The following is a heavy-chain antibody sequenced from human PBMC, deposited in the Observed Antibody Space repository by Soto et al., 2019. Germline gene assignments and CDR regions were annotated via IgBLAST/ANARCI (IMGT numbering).Heavy chain of an antibody. V-gene: IGHV3-30*18. CDR2: ISYDGSNK. CDR1: GFTFSSYG. J-gene: IGHJ6*02. CDR3: AKKGVGCSGGSCYSLLGYGMDV. Sequence: GGSLRLSCAASGFTFSSYGMHWVRQAPGKGLEWVAVISYDGSNKYYADSVKGRFTISRDNSKNTLYLQMNSLRAEDTAVYYCAKKGVGCSGGSCYSLLGYGMDVWGPGTTVTVSS. D-gene: IGHD2-15*01.